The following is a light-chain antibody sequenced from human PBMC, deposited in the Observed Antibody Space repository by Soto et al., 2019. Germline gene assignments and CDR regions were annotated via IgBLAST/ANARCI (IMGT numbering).Light chain of an antibody. CDR2: GGS. V-gene: IGKV3D-15*01. Sequence: DIVLTQSPGTLSLSPGERATLYCRASQSVSSNHLAWYQQKPGQAPRLLIYGGSSRATGIPVRFSGSGSGTEFTLTISSLQSEDFAVYYCQQYNNWPPITFGQGTRLEIK. CDR1: QSVSSN. CDR3: QQYNNWPPIT. J-gene: IGKJ5*01.